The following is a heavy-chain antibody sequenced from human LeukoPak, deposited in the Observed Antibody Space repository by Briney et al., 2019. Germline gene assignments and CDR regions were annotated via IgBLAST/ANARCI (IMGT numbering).Heavy chain of an antibody. D-gene: IGHD3-22*01. CDR3: AIDRITMIVRDAFDI. CDR2: ISGSGGGT. V-gene: IGHV3-23*01. CDR1: GFTFSSYA. Sequence: GGSLRLSCAASGFTFSSYAMSWVGQAPGKGLEWVSAISGSGGGTYYADSVKGRLTISRDNSKNTLYLQMNSLRAEDTVVYYCAIDRITMIVRDAFDIWGQGTMVTVSS. J-gene: IGHJ3*02.